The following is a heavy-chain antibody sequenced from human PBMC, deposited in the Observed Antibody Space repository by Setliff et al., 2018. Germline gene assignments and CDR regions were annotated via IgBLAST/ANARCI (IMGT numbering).Heavy chain of an antibody. J-gene: IGHJ6*03. CDR2: TIPMFGTT. V-gene: IGHV1-69*05. CDR3: VREGVDRRSSTDYRYYMDV. Sequence: PAAAVKVSCKASGATFSSYGISWVRQAPGQGLEWMGGTIPMFGTTEYAQKFQGRLTIITDESTNTAFMQLSSLTSDDTAVYYCVREGVDRRSSTDYRYYMDVWGKGTTVTVSS. CDR1: GATFSSYG. D-gene: IGHD6-6*01.